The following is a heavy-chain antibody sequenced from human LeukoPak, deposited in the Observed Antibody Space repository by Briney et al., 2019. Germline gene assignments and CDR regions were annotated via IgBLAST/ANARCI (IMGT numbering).Heavy chain of an antibody. V-gene: IGHV4-34*01. CDR3: ARVLDSSGYYYGFDP. D-gene: IGHD3-22*01. CDR2: INHSGST. CDR1: GGSFSGYY. Sequence: PSETLSLTCAVYGGSFSGYYWSWIRQPPGKGLEWIGEINHSGSTNYNPSLKSRVTISVDTSKNQFSLKLSSVTAADTAVYYCARVLDSSGYYYGFDPWGQGTLVTVSS. J-gene: IGHJ5*02.